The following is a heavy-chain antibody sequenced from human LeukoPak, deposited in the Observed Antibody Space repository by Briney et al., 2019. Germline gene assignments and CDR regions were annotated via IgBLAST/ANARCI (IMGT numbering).Heavy chain of an antibody. CDR2: IIPILGIA. CDR3: ASSRGYSYGGVAIDY. D-gene: IGHD5-18*01. V-gene: IGHV1-69*04. Sequence: ASVKVSCKASGYTFTSYGISWVRQAPGQGLEWMGRIIPILGIANYAQKFQGRVTITADKSTSTAYMELSSLRPEDTAVYYCASSRGYSYGGVAIDYWGQGTLVTVSS. CDR1: GYTFTSYG. J-gene: IGHJ4*02.